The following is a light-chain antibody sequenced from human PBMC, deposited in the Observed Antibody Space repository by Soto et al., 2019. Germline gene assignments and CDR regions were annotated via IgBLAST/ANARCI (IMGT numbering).Light chain of an antibody. CDR3: QQRSNWPPEVT. Sequence: ELVLTQSPDTLSLSPGERATLSCRASQSVRSSLAWYQQKPGQAPRLLLYDASNRATGIPARFSGSGSGTDFTLTISSLEPEDFAVYYCQQRSNWPPEVTFGPGTKVDIK. CDR1: QSVRSS. V-gene: IGKV3-11*01. J-gene: IGKJ3*01. CDR2: DAS.